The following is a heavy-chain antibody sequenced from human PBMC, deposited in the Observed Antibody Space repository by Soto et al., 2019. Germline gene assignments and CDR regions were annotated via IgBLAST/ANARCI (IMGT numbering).Heavy chain of an antibody. D-gene: IGHD3-10*01. CDR3: AKYPNYGSGREDY. J-gene: IGHJ4*02. Sequence: EVQLLASGGGLVQPGGSLSLSCAASGFTFSSYAMRWVRQAPGQGLEWVSAISGSGGSTYYADSVKGRFTISRDNSKNTLYLQMTSLRAEDTAVYYCAKYPNYGSGREDYWGQGTLVTFSS. V-gene: IGHV3-23*01. CDR1: GFTFSSYA. CDR2: ISGSGGST.